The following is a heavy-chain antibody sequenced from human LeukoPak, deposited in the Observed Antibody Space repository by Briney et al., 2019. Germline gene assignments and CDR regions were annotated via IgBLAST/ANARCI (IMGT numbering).Heavy chain of an antibody. CDR3: AGSSGWFTYFDY. CDR2: IYTSGST. D-gene: IGHD6-19*01. J-gene: IGHJ4*02. Sequence: PSETLSLTCTVSGGSISRGSYYWSWIRQPAGKGLEWIGRIYTSGSTNYNPSLKSRVTISVDTSKNQFSLKLSSVTAADTAVYYCAGSSGWFTYFDYWGQGTLVTVSS. V-gene: IGHV4-61*02. CDR1: GGSISRGSYY.